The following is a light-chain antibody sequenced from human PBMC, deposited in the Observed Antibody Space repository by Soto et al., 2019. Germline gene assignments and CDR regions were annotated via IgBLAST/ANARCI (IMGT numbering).Light chain of an antibody. CDR1: QSVSSN. Sequence: EIVLTLSPATLSVSPGERATLSCRASQSVSSNLAWYQHKPGQAPRLLIYAASTRATGIPARFSGSGSGTDFTLTISSLQSEDFAVYYCQHYNNWPPGTFGQGTKVDIK. CDR2: AAS. J-gene: IGKJ1*01. CDR3: QHYNNWPPGT. V-gene: IGKV3-15*01.